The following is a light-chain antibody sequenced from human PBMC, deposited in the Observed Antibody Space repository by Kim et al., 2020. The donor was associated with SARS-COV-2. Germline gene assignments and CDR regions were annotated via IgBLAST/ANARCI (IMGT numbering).Light chain of an antibody. Sequence: SVKLTCTLSSGHSSYAIAWHQQQPEKGPRYLRKLNSDGSHSKGDGIPDRFSGSSSGAERYLTISSLQSEDEADYYCQTWGTGIHVVFGGGTQLTVL. J-gene: IGLJ2*01. CDR2: LNSDGSH. CDR3: QTWGTGIHVV. V-gene: IGLV4-69*01. CDR1: SGHSSYA.